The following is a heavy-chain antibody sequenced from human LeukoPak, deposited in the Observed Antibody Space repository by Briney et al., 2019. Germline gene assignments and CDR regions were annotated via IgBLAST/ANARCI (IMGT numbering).Heavy chain of an antibody. CDR3: AKEYCSNSVCHSLDY. CDR2: ISYDGSNK. D-gene: IGHD2-8*01. CDR1: GFTFSSSG. Sequence: GGSLRLSCAASGFTFSSSGMHWVRQAPGKGLGWVAVISYDGSNKYYADSVKGRFTFSRDNSKNTLYLQMNSLRAEDTAVYYCAKEYCSNSVCHSLDYWGQGTLVTASS. V-gene: IGHV3-30*18. J-gene: IGHJ4*02.